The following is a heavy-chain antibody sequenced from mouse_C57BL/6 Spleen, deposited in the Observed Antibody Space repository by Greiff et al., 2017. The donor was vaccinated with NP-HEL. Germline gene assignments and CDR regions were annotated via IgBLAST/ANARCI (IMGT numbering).Heavy chain of an antibody. D-gene: IGHD1-1*01. CDR1: GFTFSDYG. V-gene: IGHV5-17*01. CDR3: ARGYYGSSPFDY. Sequence: VQLKESGGGLVKPGGSLKLSCAASGFTFSDYGMHWVRQAPEKGLEWVAYISSGSSTIYYADTVKGRFTIPRDNAKNTLFLQMTSLRSEDTAMYYCARGYYGSSPFDYWGQGTTLTVSS. CDR2: ISSGSSTI. J-gene: IGHJ2*01.